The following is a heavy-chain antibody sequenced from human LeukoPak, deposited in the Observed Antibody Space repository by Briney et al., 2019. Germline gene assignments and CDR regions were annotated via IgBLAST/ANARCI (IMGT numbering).Heavy chain of an antibody. D-gene: IGHD6-13*01. J-gene: IGHJ4*02. V-gene: IGHV2-5*02. CDR1: GFSLSTSGVG. CDR3: AHSRGGGYSSGWYEDY. Sequence: SGPTLVKPTQTLTLTCTFSGFSLSTSGVGVGWIRQPPGKALEWLALIYWDDDKRYSPSLKSRLTITKDTSKNQVVLTMTNMDPVDTATYYCAHSRGGGYSSGWYEDYWGQGTLVTVSS. CDR2: IYWDDDK.